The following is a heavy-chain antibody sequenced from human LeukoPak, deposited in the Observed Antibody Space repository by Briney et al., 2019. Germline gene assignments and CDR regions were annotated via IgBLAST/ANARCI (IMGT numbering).Heavy chain of an antibody. CDR2: ISGSGGST. CDR1: GGSISSSSYY. V-gene: IGHV3-23*01. CDR3: SREGRGSSWSH. Sequence: PSETLSLTCTVSGGSISSSSYYWGWIRQPPGKGLEWVSAISGSGGSTYYADSVKGRFTISRDNAKNSLYLQMNSLRAEDTAVYYCSREGRGSSWSHWGQGTLVTVSS. J-gene: IGHJ4*02. D-gene: IGHD6-13*01.